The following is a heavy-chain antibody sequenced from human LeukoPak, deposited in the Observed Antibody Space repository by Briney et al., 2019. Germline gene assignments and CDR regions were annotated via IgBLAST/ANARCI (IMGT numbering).Heavy chain of an antibody. D-gene: IGHD2-15*01. CDR3: AKDRPSYCSGGSCHEGY. J-gene: IGHJ4*02. CDR2: SGSGGST. CDR1: GFTFSSYA. Sequence: GGSLRLSCAASGFTFSSYAMSWVRQAPGKGLEWVSASGSGGSTYYADSVKGRFTISRDNSKNTLYLQMNSLRAEDTAVYYCAKDRPSYCSGGSCHEGYWGQGTLVTVSS. V-gene: IGHV3-23*01.